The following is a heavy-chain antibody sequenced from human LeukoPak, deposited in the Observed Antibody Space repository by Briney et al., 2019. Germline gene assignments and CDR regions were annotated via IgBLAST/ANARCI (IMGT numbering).Heavy chain of an antibody. D-gene: IGHD2-2*01. CDR3: ARVQDIVVVSAAIGLDY. CDR2: ISSSSSYI. Sequence: GGSLRLSCAASGFTFSSYSMNWVRQAPGKGLEWVSSISSSSSYIYYADSVKGRFTISRDNAKNSLYLQMNSLRAEDTAVYYCARVQDIVVVSAAIGLDYWGQGTLVTVSS. CDR1: GFTFSSYS. V-gene: IGHV3-21*01. J-gene: IGHJ4*02.